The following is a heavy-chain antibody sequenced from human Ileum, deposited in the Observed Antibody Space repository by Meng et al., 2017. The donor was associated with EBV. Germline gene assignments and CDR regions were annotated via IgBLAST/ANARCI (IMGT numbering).Heavy chain of an antibody. Sequence: VQLRESGPALVKPSATLSPTCAVSGDSITNHNWWAWVRQPPGKGLEWIGEIPHRGSSAYNPSLKSRVSMSIDKSKNQFSLKLTSVTAADMAVYHCLRGSGGSVWGQGTLVTVSS. D-gene: IGHD3-10*01. V-gene: IGHV4-4*02. CDR1: GDSITNHNW. CDR3: LRGSGGSV. J-gene: IGHJ1*01. CDR2: IPHRGSS.